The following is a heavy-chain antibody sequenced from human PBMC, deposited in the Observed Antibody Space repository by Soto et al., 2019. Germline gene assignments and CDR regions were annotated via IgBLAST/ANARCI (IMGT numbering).Heavy chain of an antibody. Sequence: QVQLQQWGAGLLKPSETLSLTCAVYGGSFSGYYWSWIRQPPGKGLEWIGEINHSGSTNYNPSLKSRVTIAVATSKTQFYLTLSPVTAADTAVYYCARGIITSVGVAYGAYNWFDPWGQGTLVTVSS. D-gene: IGHD3-3*01. CDR3: ARGIITSVGVAYGAYNWFDP. V-gene: IGHV4-34*01. CDR2: INHSGST. J-gene: IGHJ5*02. CDR1: GGSFSGYY.